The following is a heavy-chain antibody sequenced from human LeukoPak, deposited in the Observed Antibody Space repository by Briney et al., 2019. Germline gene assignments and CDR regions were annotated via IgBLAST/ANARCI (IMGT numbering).Heavy chain of an antibody. V-gene: IGHV4-59*08. D-gene: IGHD3-10*01. CDR3: ARHGYHRGGFGELDNWFDP. CDR1: GGSISSYY. J-gene: IGHJ5*02. Sequence: SETLSLTCTVSGGSISSYYWSWIRQPPGKGLEWIGYIYYSGSTNYNPSLKSRVTISVDTSKNQFSLKLSSVTAADTAVYYCARHGYHRGGFGELDNWFDPWGQGTLVTVSS. CDR2: IYYSGST.